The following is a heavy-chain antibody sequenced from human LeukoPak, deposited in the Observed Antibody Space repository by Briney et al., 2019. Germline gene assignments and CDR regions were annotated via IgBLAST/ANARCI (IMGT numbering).Heavy chain of an antibody. CDR3: ARRIAGSGVDY. CDR1: GYNFISYW. J-gene: IGHJ4*02. Sequence: GESLKISCKGSGYNFISYWISWVRQMPGKGLEWMGIIYPGDSDTRYSPSFQGQVTISADKPISTAYLQWRSLKASDSAMYYCARRIAGSGVDYWGQGTLVTVSS. V-gene: IGHV5-51*01. CDR2: IYPGDSDT. D-gene: IGHD6-13*01.